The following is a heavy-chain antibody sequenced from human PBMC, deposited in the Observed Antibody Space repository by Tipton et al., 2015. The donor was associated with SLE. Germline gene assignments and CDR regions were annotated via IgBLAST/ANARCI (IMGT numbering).Heavy chain of an antibody. CDR3: ARTEGITIFGVVEGWYFDL. Sequence: QVQLVQSGAEVKKPGASVKVSCKASGYTFTSYYMHWVRQAPGQGLEWMGIINPSGGSTSYAQKFQGRVTMTRDTSTSTAYMELRSLRSDDTAVYYCARTEGITIFGVVEGWYFDLWGRGTLVTVSS. V-gene: IGHV1-46*01. J-gene: IGHJ2*01. CDR2: INPSGGST. CDR1: GYTFTSYY. D-gene: IGHD3-3*01.